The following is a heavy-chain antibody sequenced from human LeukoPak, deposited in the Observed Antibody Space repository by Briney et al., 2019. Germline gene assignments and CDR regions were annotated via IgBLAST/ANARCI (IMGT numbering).Heavy chain of an antibody. CDR1: GFTFSSYA. Sequence: PGGSLRLSCAASGFTFSSYAMSWVRQAPGKGLEWVSAISGSGGSTYYADSVKGRFTISRDNSKNTLYLQMNSLRAEDTAVYYCAKARGILRSSGYHSRGYWGFDYWGQGPLVTVSS. V-gene: IGHV3-23*01. CDR3: AKARGILRSSGYHSRGYWGFDY. D-gene: IGHD3-22*01. J-gene: IGHJ4*02. CDR2: ISGSGGST.